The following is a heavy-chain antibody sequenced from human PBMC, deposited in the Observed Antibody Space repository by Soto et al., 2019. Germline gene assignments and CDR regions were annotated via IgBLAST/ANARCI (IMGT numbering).Heavy chain of an antibody. D-gene: IGHD2-2*01. J-gene: IGHJ4*02. CDR3: VKLLDQNFDY. V-gene: IGHV3-23*01. Sequence: VQLLESGGGLVQPGGSLRLSCAASGFAFSTYAMSWVRQAPGKGLEWVSSIDRGGGSTNYADSVKGRFTISRDNSKNTLYQQMNSLRAEDTAVYYCVKLLDQNFDYWGQGVLLTVSS. CDR1: GFAFSTYA. CDR2: IDRGGGST.